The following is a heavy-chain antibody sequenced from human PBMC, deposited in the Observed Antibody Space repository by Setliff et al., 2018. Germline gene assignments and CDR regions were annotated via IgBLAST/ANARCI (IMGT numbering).Heavy chain of an antibody. D-gene: IGHD3-3*01. V-gene: IGHV3-74*01. Sequence: GGSLRLSCAASGFTFSNSWMHWVRQAPGEGLVCVSRMNSDGNSIFYADSVKGRFTISRDNAKNSLFLQMNSLRGEDTAMYYCAREIWDFYDDSWSGSSDYWGQGTQVTVSS. CDR3: AREIWDFYDDSWSGSSDY. CDR2: MNSDGNSI. J-gene: IGHJ4*02. CDR1: GFTFSNSW.